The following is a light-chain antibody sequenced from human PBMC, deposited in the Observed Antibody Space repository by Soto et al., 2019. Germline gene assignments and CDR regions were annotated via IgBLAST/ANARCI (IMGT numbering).Light chain of an antibody. CDR3: HHYCRPWT. CDR2: WAS. J-gene: IGKJ1*01. CDR1: QSVFYSSNNKNY. V-gene: IGKV4-1*01. Sequence: DIVMTQSPDSLAVSLGERATINCKSSQSVFYSSNNKNYVAWYQQKTGQPPKLLIYWASIRESGGPDRFSGSVSGTDFALSVCSVQAGDVAVYYGHHYCRPWTFGQGAKVEVK.